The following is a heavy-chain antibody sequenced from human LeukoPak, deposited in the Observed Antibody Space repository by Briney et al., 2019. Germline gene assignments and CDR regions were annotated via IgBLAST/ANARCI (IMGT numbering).Heavy chain of an antibody. CDR3: ATKQWLAPPPDS. D-gene: IGHD6-19*01. CDR2: INTDGTVT. J-gene: IGHJ4*02. Sequence: GGSLRLSCAASGFTFSKYWMLWVRQAPGKGLASVSRINTDGTVTTYADSVKGRFTVSRDNADNTMFLQMNSVRDEDTAVYYCATKQWLAPPPDSWGQGTPVTVSS. V-gene: IGHV3-74*01. CDR1: GFTFSKYW.